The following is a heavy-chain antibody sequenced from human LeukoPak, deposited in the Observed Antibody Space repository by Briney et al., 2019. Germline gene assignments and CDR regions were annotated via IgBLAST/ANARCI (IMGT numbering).Heavy chain of an antibody. Sequence: GGSLRLSCAASGFTFSSYSMNWVRQAPGKGLEWVSSISSSSSYIYYADSVKGRFTISRDNAKNSLYLQMNSLRAEDTAVYYCATFSSIAVAGIPDYWGQGTLVTVSS. CDR2: ISSSSSYI. J-gene: IGHJ4*02. D-gene: IGHD6-19*01. V-gene: IGHV3-21*01. CDR1: GFTFSSYS. CDR3: ATFSSIAVAGIPDY.